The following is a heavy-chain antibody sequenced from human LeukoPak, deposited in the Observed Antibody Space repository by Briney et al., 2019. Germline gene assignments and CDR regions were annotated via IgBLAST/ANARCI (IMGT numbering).Heavy chain of an antibody. J-gene: IGHJ5*02. D-gene: IGHD3-22*01. CDR3: ASARATTMVVAWA. CDR1: GFIFSNFA. Sequence: GGSLRLSCAAPGFIFSNFAMHWVRQAPGKGLEWVAVTSYDGSNKYYADSVKGRFTISRDNSKNTLYLQLNSLRDEDTAVYYCASARATTMVVAWAWGPGTLVTVSS. CDR2: TSYDGSNK. V-gene: IGHV3-30*04.